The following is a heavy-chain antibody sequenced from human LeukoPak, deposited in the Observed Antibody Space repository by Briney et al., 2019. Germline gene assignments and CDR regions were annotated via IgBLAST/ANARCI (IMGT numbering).Heavy chain of an antibody. CDR3: ARTTPGSYSSSWYDYYYYYGMDV. D-gene: IGHD6-13*01. Sequence: SETLSLTCTASGGSISSYYWSWIRQPPGKGLDWLGYIYYSGCTNYIHSLKSRVTISVDTSKNQFSLKLRSVTAADTAVYYCARTTPGSYSSSWYDYYYYYGMDVWGQGTTVTVSS. CDR1: GGSISSYY. J-gene: IGHJ6*02. V-gene: IGHV4-59*01. CDR2: IYYSGCT.